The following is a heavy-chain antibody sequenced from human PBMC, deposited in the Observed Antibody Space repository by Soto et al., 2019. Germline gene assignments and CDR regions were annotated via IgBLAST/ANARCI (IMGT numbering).Heavy chain of an antibody. Sequence: QVQLQQWGAGLLKPSETLSLSCAVYGGYFNDNYYTWFRQPPGKGLEWIGEISRSGTTKYIPSLKRRASISFDTSKTQVSLKVTSVTAADPAVYYCATSLWFGTQVELWGQGALVTVSS. V-gene: IGHV4-34*01. CDR1: GGYFNDNY. CDR2: ISRSGTT. CDR3: ATSLWFGTQVEL. D-gene: IGHD3-10*01. J-gene: IGHJ5*02.